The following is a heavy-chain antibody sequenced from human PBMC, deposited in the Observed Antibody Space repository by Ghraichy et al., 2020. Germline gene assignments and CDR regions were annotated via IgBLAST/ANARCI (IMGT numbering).Heavy chain of an antibody. CDR2: ISYDAGNK. Sequence: LSLTCAASGFTFSSYVMHWVRQAPGKGLEWVTVISYDAGNKYHADSVKGRFTISRDNSKNTLYLEMNSLSAEDTAVYYCAKDYYGDYDSYYYAMDVWGQGTMVTVSS. D-gene: IGHD4-17*01. CDR1: GFTFSSYV. CDR3: AKDYYGDYDSYYYAMDV. J-gene: IGHJ6*02. V-gene: IGHV3-30*18.